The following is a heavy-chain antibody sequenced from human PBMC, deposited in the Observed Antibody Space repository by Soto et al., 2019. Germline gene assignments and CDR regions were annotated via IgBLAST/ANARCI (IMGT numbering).Heavy chain of an antibody. J-gene: IGHJ3*02. V-gene: IGHV6-1*01. CDR2: TYYRSKWYN. D-gene: IGHD3-22*01. CDR3: ARDTLYYYDSSGYRTLPSHAFDI. CDR1: GDSVSSNSAA. Sequence: KQSQTLSLTCAISGDSVSSNSAAWNWIRQSPSRGLEWLGRTYYRSKWYNDYAVSVKSRITINPDTSKNQFSLQLNSVTPEDTAVYYCARDTLYYYDSSGYRTLPSHAFDIWGQGTMVTVSS.